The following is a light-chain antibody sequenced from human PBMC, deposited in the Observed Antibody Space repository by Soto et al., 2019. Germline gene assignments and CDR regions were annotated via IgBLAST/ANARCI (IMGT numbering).Light chain of an antibody. CDR3: QHYNRYSPYT. V-gene: IGKV1-5*03. CDR1: QSISSW. J-gene: IGKJ2*01. Sequence: DIQMTQSPSTLSASVGDRVTITCRASQSISSWLAWYQQKPGKAPKLLIYTASSLETGVPSRFSGSGSGTEFTLTISSLQPDDFATYYCQHYNRYSPYTFGQGTRLEIK. CDR2: TAS.